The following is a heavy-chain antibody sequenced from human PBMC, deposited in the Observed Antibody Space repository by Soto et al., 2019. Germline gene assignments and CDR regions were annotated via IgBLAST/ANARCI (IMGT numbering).Heavy chain of an antibody. CDR1: GGSVSSNY. J-gene: IGHJ4*02. Sequence: SETLSLTCTVSGGSVSSNYWTWIRQPPGKGLEWIGYVYNSGSTNYNPSLKSRVTISEDTSKSQFSLKVNSMTAADTAVYYCARYRREAVAGYTLDNWGQGILVTVSS. CDR2: VYNSGST. D-gene: IGHD6-13*01. V-gene: IGHV4-59*02. CDR3: ARYRREAVAGYTLDN.